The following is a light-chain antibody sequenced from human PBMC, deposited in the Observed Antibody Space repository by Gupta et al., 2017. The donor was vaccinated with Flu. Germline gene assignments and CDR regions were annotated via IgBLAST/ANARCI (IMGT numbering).Light chain of an antibody. J-gene: IGLJ3*02. CDR2: YKSDSDK. CDR1: SGVNVDTYR. V-gene: IGLV5-45*02. CDR3: MIWHSSAWV. Sequence: QAVLTQPSSLSASPGASASLTCTLRSGVNVDTYRIYWYQQKPGSPPQYLLRYKSDSDKQQGSGVPSRFSGFKDASANAGILRISGLQSEDEADYYCMIWHSSAWVFGGGTKLAVL.